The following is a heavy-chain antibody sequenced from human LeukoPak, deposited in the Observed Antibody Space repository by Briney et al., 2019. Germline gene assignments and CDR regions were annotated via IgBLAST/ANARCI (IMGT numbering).Heavy chain of an antibody. CDR3: ARDSGSGSSF. CDR1: GFTFSGHW. J-gene: IGHJ4*02. Sequence: GGSLRLSCAASGFTFSGHWMSWVRQAPGKGLEGGAKIKEDGTNKYYMDSMRGRFTISRDNAKNSLYRQMNSLRAEDTAVYYCARDSGSGSSFWGQGTLVTVSS. CDR2: IKEDGTNK. D-gene: IGHD3-10*01. V-gene: IGHV3-7*01.